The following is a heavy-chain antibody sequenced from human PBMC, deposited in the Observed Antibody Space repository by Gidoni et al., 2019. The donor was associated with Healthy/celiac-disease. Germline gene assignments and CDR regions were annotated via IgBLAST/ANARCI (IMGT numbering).Heavy chain of an antibody. J-gene: IGHJ5*02. Sequence: QLQLQESGPGLVKPSETLSLTCTVSGGSISSSSYYWGWIRQPPGKGLEWIGSIYYSGSTYYNPSLKSRVTISVDTSKNQFSLKLSSVTAADTAVYYCARDAVRFLVVNWFDPWGQGTLVTVSS. CDR1: GGSISSSSYY. D-gene: IGHD3-3*01. CDR3: ARDAVRFLVVNWFDP. V-gene: IGHV4-39*07. CDR2: IYYSGST.